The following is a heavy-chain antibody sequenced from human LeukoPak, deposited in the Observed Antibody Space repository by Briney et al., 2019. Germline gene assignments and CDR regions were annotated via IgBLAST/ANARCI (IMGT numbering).Heavy chain of an antibody. CDR3: VRTMVRGVISCYFDY. D-gene: IGHD3-10*01. V-gene: IGHV3-23*01. CDR2: ISGSGGST. J-gene: IGHJ4*02. CDR1: GFTFSSYA. Sequence: PGGSLRLSCAASGFTFSSYAMSWVRQAPGKGLEWVSAISGSGGSTYYADSVKGGFTISRDNTKNKLYLQMNSLRAEDTAVYYCVRTMVRGVISCYFDYWGQGTLVTVSS.